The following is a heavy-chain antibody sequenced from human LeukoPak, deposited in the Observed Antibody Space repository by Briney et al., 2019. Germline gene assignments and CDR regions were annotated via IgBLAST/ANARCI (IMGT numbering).Heavy chain of an antibody. CDR3: ARGLWQTTGRYDAFDI. D-gene: IGHD4-17*01. CDR2: IYYSGST. CDR1: GGSISSYY. J-gene: IGHJ3*02. Sequence: SETLSLTCTVSGGSISSYYWSWIRQPPGKGLEWIGYIYYSGSTNYNPSLKSRVTISVDTSKNQFSLKLSSVTAADTAVYYCARGLWQTTGRYDAFDIWGQGTMVTVSS. V-gene: IGHV4-59*01.